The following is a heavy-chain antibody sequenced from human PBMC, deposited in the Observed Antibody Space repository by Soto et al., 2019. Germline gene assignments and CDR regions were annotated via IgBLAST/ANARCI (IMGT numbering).Heavy chain of an antibody. Sequence: SVKVSCKASRGTFSSYAISWVRQAPGQGLEWMGGIIPIFGTANYAQKFQGRVTITADESTSTAYMELSSLRSEDTAVYYCARDLAAAGPDDYWGQGTLVTVSS. D-gene: IGHD6-13*01. CDR3: ARDLAAAGPDDY. V-gene: IGHV1-69*13. J-gene: IGHJ4*02. CDR2: IIPIFGTA. CDR1: RGTFSSYA.